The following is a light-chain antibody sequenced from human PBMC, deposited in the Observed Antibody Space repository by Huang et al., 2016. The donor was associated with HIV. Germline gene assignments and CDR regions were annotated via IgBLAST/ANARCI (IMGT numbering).Light chain of an antibody. J-gene: IGKJ1*01. V-gene: IGKV3-15*01. CDR1: QSVSSN. Sequence: EIVMTQSLATLSVSPGERATLSCRASQSVSSNLAWYQQKPGQAPRLLIYGASTRATGIPARFSGSGFGTEFTLTISSLQSEDFAVYYCQQYNNWPPWTFGQGTKVEIK. CDR2: GAS. CDR3: QQYNNWPPWT.